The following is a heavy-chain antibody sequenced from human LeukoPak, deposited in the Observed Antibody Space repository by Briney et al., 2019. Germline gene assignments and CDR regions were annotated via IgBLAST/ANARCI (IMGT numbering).Heavy chain of an antibody. CDR3: ARYVGHYYDSSGYQP. Sequence: TLSLTCTVSGGSISSSNYYWGWIRQPPGKGLEWIGTIYYSGSTYYNPSLKSRVTISVDTSKNQFSLKLSSVTAADTAVYYCARYVGHYYDSSGYQPWGQGTLVTVSS. CDR2: IYYSGST. J-gene: IGHJ5*02. V-gene: IGHV4-39*01. CDR1: GGSISSSNYY. D-gene: IGHD3-22*01.